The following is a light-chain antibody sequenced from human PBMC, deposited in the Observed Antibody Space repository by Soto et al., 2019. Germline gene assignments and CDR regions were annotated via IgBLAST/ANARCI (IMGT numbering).Light chain of an antibody. CDR1: QSVGRIY. V-gene: IGKV3-20*01. CDR3: QQYGGSPRT. Sequence: DSVLTQSPGTLSLSPGERATLGCRASQSVGRIYLAWYQQKPGQAPRLLIHGASNRASGIPDRFSGSGSGTDFTLTISRLEPEDLAVYYCQQYGGSPRTFGQGTKVEI. CDR2: GAS. J-gene: IGKJ1*01.